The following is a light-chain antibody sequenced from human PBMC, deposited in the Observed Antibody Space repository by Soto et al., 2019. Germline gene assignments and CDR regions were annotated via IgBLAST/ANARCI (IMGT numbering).Light chain of an antibody. Sequence: AIQMTQSASSLSASVGDRVTITCRASQGIRNDVGWFQQKPGKAPKLLIYAASNLQSGVPSRFSGSGSGTDCTLTISSLQPEDVATYYCQQSYSTPRTFGQGTKVDIK. V-gene: IGKV1-6*01. J-gene: IGKJ1*01. CDR3: QQSYSTPRT. CDR1: QGIRND. CDR2: AAS.